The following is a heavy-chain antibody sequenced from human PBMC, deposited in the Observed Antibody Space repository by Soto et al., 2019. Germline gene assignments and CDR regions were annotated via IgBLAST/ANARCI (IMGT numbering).Heavy chain of an antibody. CDR3: GVSGTAVGRFNWFDS. D-gene: IGHD2-15*01. CDR1: GYSFTSYW. J-gene: IGHJ5*01. V-gene: IGHV5-51*01. CDR2: IYPGDSDS. Sequence: GESLKISCKGSGYSFTSYWIGWVRQRPGKGLEWMGIIYPGDSDSRHSPSFEGQVSFSADKSINTAYVQWSSLKASDTATYHCGVSGTAVGRFNWFDSCGQGTLVTVSS.